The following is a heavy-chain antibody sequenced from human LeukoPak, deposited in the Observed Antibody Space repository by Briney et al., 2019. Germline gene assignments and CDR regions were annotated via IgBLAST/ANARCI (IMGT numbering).Heavy chain of an antibody. V-gene: IGHV1-69*04. Sequence: SVKVSCKASGGTFSSYAISWVRQAPGQGLEWMGRIIPILGIANYAQKFQGRVTITADKSTSTAYMELSSLRSEDTAVYYCARDRDTAMVYYYYGMDVWGQGTTVTVSS. D-gene: IGHD5-18*01. CDR1: GGTFSSYA. CDR3: ARDRDTAMVYYYYGMDV. CDR2: IIPILGIA. J-gene: IGHJ6*02.